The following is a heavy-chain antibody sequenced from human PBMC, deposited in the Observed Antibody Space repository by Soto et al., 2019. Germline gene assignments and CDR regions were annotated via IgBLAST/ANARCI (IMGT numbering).Heavy chain of an antibody. Sequence: PSETLSLTCTVSGGSISSSSYYWGWIRQPPGKGLEWIGSIYYSGSTYYNPSLKSRVTISVDTSKNQFSLKLSSVTAADTAVYYCARHVKAFHITIFGVAVDAVPHYFDYWGQGTLVTVSS. CDR2: IYYSGST. V-gene: IGHV4-39*01. CDR3: ARHVKAFHITIFGVAVDAVPHYFDY. D-gene: IGHD3-3*01. J-gene: IGHJ4*02. CDR1: GGSISSSSYY.